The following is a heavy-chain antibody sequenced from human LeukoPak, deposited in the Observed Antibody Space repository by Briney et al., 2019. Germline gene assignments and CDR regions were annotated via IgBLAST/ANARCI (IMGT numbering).Heavy chain of an antibody. CDR3: ARGTSSTPHYDILTGPRGWFDP. J-gene: IGHJ5*02. Sequence: SVKVSCKASGGTFSSYTISWVRQAPGRGLEWMGRIIPMLCISNYAQKLQGRFTITEDKSTRTAYMELSSLRSEDTAVYYCARGTSSTPHYDILTGPRGWFDPWGQGTLVTVSS. D-gene: IGHD3-9*01. CDR2: IIPMLCIS. V-gene: IGHV1-69*02. CDR1: GGTFSSYT.